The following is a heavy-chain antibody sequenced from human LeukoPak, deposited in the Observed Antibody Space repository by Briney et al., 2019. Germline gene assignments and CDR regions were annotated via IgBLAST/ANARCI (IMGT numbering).Heavy chain of an antibody. CDR3: ARSNKVYYDFWSGYPYGMDV. J-gene: IGHJ6*02. CDR1: GGSFSGYY. Sequence: SETLSLTCAVYGGSFSGYYWSWIRQPPGKGLEWIGEINHSGSTNYNPSLKNRVTISVDTSKNQFSLKLSSVTAADTAVYYCARSNKVYYDFWSGYPYGMDVWGQGTTVTVSS. D-gene: IGHD3-3*01. V-gene: IGHV4-34*01. CDR2: INHSGST.